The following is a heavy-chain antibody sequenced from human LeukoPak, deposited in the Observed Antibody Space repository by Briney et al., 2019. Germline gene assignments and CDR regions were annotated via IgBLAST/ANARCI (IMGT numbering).Heavy chain of an antibody. CDR3: ASMASGSYKSGAFDI. J-gene: IGHJ3*02. Sequence: SETLSLTCAVSGGSISSGSWWGWIRQPSGKGLEWIGEIHHSGSTNYNPSLKSRITLSVDKSKNQFSLKLSSVTAADTAVYYCASMASGSYKSGAFDIWGQGTMVTVSP. CDR1: GGSISSGSW. CDR2: IHHSGST. V-gene: IGHV4-4*02. D-gene: IGHD1-26*01.